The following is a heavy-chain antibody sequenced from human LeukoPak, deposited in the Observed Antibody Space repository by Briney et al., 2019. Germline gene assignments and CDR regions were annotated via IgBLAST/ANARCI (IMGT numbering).Heavy chain of an antibody. Sequence: SETLSLTCTVSGGSISTYFWSWIRQPPGKGLEWIGYIYYSGCTNYNPSLKSRGTISLDTSKNQFSLKLSSVTAADTAMYYCARVSRGNSVGGDYWGQGTLVTVSS. J-gene: IGHJ4*02. V-gene: IGHV4-59*01. CDR3: ARVSRGNSVGGDY. CDR1: GGSISTYF. D-gene: IGHD4-23*01. CDR2: IYYSGCT.